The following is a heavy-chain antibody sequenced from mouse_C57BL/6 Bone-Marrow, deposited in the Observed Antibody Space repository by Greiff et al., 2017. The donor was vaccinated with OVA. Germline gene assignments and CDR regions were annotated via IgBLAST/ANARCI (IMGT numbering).Heavy chain of an antibody. CDR3: ARSDYEGGWFAY. CDR1: GYTFTNYW. D-gene: IGHD2-4*01. J-gene: IGHJ3*01. V-gene: IGHV1-63*01. CDR2: IYPGGGYT. Sequence: VQVVESGAELVRPGTSVKMSCKASGYTFTNYWIGWAKQRPGHGLEWIGDIYPGGGYTNYNEKFKGKATLTADKSSSTAYMQFSSLTSEDSAIYYCARSDYEGGWFAYWGQGTLVTVSA.